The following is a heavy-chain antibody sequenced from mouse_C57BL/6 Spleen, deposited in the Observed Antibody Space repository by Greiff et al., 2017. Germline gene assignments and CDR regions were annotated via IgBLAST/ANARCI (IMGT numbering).Heavy chain of an antibody. J-gene: IGHJ2*01. V-gene: IGHV1-64*01. CDR2: IHPNSGST. Sequence: QVQLQQPGAELVKPGASVKLSYKASGYTFTSYWMHWVKQRPGQGLEWIGMIHPNSGSTNYNEKFKSKATLTVDKSSSTAYMQLSSLTSEDSAVYYCARDFTPVYYFDYWGQGTTLTVSS. D-gene: IGHD1-1*01. CDR3: ARDFTPVYYFDY. CDR1: GYTFTSYW.